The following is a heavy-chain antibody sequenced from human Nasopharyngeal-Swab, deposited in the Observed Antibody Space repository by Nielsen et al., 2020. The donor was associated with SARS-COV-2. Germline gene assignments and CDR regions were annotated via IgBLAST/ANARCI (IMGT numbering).Heavy chain of an antibody. CDR2: IKQDGSEK. J-gene: IGHJ4*02. CDR1: GFTFSSYW. V-gene: IGHV3-7*01. D-gene: IGHD6-19*01. Sequence: GGSLRLSCAASGFTFSSYWMSWVRQAPGKGLEWVANIKQDGSEKYYVDSVKGRFTISRDNSKNTLYLQMNSLRAEDTAVYYCAKGRIAVAGPLDYWGQGTLVTVSS. CDR3: AKGRIAVAGPLDY.